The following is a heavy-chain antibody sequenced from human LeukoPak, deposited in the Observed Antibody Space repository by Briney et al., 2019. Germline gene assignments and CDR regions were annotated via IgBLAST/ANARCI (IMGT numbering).Heavy chain of an antibody. CDR1: GGSISSYY. Sequence: SETLSLTCTVSGGSISSYYWSWIRQPPGKGLEWIGYIYYSGSTNYNPSLKSRVTISVDTSKNQFSLKLSSVTAADTAVYYCARSDYYDSSGYNYWGQGTLVTVSS. J-gene: IGHJ4*02. CDR2: IYYSGST. CDR3: ARSDYYDSSGYNY. V-gene: IGHV4-59*01. D-gene: IGHD3-22*01.